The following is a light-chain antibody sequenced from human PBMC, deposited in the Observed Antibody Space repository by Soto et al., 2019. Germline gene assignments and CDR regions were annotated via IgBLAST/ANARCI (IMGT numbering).Light chain of an antibody. CDR2: TTS. Sequence: DLQMTQSPSSLSASVGDRVTITCRASQAISGYLNWYQQKPGRAPKLLIYTTSSLQSGVPSRFSGSGSGTDFTLTISSLQPEDFATYYCQQNYNNPYTFGQGIKLEI. V-gene: IGKV1-39*01. CDR3: QQNYNNPYT. J-gene: IGKJ2*01. CDR1: QAISGY.